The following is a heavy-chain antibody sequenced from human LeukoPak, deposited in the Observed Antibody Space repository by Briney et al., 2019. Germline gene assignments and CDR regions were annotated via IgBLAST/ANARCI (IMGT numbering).Heavy chain of an antibody. J-gene: IGHJ6*02. D-gene: IGHD5-18*01. Sequence: GGSLRLSCAASGFTFSCYGMHWVRQAPGKGLEWVAVIWFDGSNKYYAESVKGRFTISRDNSRNTLYLQMNSLRAEDTAVYYCARRLPSSTTDVWGQGTTVTVSS. CDR1: GFTFSCYG. CDR3: ARRLPSSTTDV. V-gene: IGHV3-33*01. CDR2: IWFDGSNK.